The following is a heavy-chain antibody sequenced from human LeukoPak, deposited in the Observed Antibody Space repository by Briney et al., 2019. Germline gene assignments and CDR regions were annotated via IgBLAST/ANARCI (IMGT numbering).Heavy chain of an antibody. CDR3: ARGRYSSSSKRINAFDI. V-gene: IGHV4-34*01. CDR2: INHSGST. J-gene: IGHJ3*02. Sequence: SETLSLTCAVYGGSFSGYYWSWIRQPPGKGLEWIGEINHSGSTNYNPSLKSRVTISVDTSKNQLSLKLSSVTAADTAVYYCARGRYSSSSKRINAFDIWGQGTMVTVSS. D-gene: IGHD6-13*01. CDR1: GGSFSGYY.